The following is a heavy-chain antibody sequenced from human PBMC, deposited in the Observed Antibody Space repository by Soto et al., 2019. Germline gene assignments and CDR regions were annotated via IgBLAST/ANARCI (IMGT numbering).Heavy chain of an antibody. Sequence: SETLSLTCAVYGGSFSGYYWSWIRQPPGKGLEWIGEINHSGSTNYNPSLKSRVTISVDTSKNQFSLKLSSVTAADTAVYYCARLVSGTRDYWGQGTLVTVSS. CDR1: GGSFSGYY. D-gene: IGHD1-7*01. V-gene: IGHV4-34*01. J-gene: IGHJ4*02. CDR2: INHSGST. CDR3: ARLVSGTRDY.